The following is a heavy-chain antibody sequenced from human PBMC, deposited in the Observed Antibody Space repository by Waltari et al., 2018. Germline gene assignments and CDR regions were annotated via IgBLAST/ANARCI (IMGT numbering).Heavy chain of an antibody. D-gene: IGHD3-22*01. CDR2: IIPIFGTA. J-gene: IGHJ3*02. V-gene: IGHV1-69*05. CDR3: AREEYYYDSSGSYAFDI. CDR1: GGTFSSYA. Sequence: QVQLVQSGAEVKKPGSSVKVSCKASGGTFSSYAISWVRQAPGQGLEWMGGIIPIFGTANYAQKSQGRVTMTRDTATSTVYMELSSLRSEDTAVYYCAREEYYYDSSGSYAFDIWGQGTMVTVSS.